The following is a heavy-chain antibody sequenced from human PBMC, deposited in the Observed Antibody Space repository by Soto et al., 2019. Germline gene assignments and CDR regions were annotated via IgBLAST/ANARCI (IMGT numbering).Heavy chain of an antibody. CDR1: GYSFATSG. CDR2: ISAYNGNT. CDR3: ARAGHYYDSSGYAN. V-gene: IGHV1-18*01. J-gene: IGHJ4*02. D-gene: IGHD3-22*01. Sequence: ASVKVFCKASGYSFATSGISWVRQAPGQGLEWMGWISAYNGNTNYEQKLQDRVTMTTDTSTSTAYLELRSLRSDDTAVYYCARAGHYYDSSGYANWGQATLVTGSS.